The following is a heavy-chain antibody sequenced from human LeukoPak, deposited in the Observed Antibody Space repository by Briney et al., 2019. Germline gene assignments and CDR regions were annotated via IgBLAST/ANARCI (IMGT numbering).Heavy chain of an antibody. CDR3: AKGSATMVRGVIDY. Sequence: GGSLRLSCAASGFTFSSYAMSWVRQAPGKGLEGVSTISGSGGVTYYPDSVRGRFTISRDNSKNTLHLQMDSLRAEDTAVYYCAKGSATMVRGVIDYWGQGTLVTVSS. CDR2: ISGSGGVT. V-gene: IGHV3-23*01. J-gene: IGHJ4*02. CDR1: GFTFSSYA. D-gene: IGHD3-10*01.